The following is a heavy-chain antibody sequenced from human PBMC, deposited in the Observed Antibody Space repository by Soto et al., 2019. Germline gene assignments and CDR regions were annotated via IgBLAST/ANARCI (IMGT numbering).Heavy chain of an antibody. CDR3: ARASREDYTLGHGMDV. J-gene: IGHJ6*02. V-gene: IGHV1-69*12. CDR1: GGTFSSYA. CDR2: IIPIFGTA. Sequence: QVQLVQSGAEVKKPGSSVKVSCKASGGTFSSYAISWVRQAPGQGLEWMGGIIPIFGTANYAQKFQGRVTITEDESTSTAYMELSRLSSEDTAVYYWARASREDYTLGHGMDVWGQGTTVTVSS. D-gene: IGHD4-4*01.